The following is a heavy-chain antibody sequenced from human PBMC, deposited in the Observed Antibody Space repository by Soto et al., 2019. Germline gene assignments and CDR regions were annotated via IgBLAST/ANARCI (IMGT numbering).Heavy chain of an antibody. CDR3: ATSDPGYYYGMDV. CDR2: IYPADSDT. CDR1: GYRFTDYL. V-gene: IGHV5-51*01. J-gene: IGHJ6*02. Sequence: GESLKISCQGSGYRFTDYLIGWVRQMPGKGLEWMGIIYPADSDTRYSPSVQGQVTISADKSISTAYLQWTSLKASDTAMYYCATSDPGYYYGMDVWGQGTTVTVSS.